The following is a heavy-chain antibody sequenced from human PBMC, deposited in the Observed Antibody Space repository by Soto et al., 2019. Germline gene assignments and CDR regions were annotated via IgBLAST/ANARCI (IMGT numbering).Heavy chain of an antibody. J-gene: IGHJ4*02. CDR1: GFIFSTFG. CDR3: ARGTSGWYDY. D-gene: IGHD6-19*01. V-gene: IGHV3-48*01. CDR2: ISDNGGII. Sequence: GGSLRLSCAASGFIFSTFGMIWVRQTPGEGLEWVSYISDNGGIIFYADSVKGRFTISRDNAKNSLSLQMDSLTTEDTAVYYCARGTSGWYDYWGQGTLVTVSS.